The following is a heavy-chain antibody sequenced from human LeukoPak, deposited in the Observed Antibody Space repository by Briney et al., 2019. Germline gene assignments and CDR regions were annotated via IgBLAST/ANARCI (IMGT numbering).Heavy chain of an antibody. CDR3: ARARGGGTLFDY. CDR2: IIPIFGTA. J-gene: IGHJ4*02. D-gene: IGHD3-16*01. CDR1: GGTFSSYA. Sequence: ASVKVSCKASGGTFSSYAISWVRQAPGQGLEWMGGIIPIFGTANYAQKFQGRVTITADESTSTAYMELSSLRSEDTAVYYCARARGGGTLFDYWGQGILVTVAS. V-gene: IGHV1-69*13.